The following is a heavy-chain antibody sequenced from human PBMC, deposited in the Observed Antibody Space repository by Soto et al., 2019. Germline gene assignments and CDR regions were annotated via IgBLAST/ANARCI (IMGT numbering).Heavy chain of an antibody. V-gene: IGHV3-9*01. CDR2: ISWNSVNI. Sequence: EVQLVESGGDVVQPGRSLRLSCAASGFTFEDYAMHLVRQAPGKGPDWVSGISWNSVNIAYADSVKGRFTISRDNAKNSLYLQMTSLRAEDTALYYCAKDPGDSQWLADTFHMWGQGTMVTVSS. J-gene: IGHJ3*02. CDR3: AKDPGDSQWLADTFHM. D-gene: IGHD6-19*01. CDR1: GFTFEDYA.